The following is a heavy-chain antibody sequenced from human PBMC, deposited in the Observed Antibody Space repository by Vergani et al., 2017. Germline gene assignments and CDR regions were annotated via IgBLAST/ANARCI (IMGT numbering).Heavy chain of an antibody. V-gene: IGHV1-18*01. CDR1: GYTFTSYG. Sequence: QVQLVQSGAEVKKPGASVKVSCKASGYTFTSYGISWVRQAPGQGLEWMGWISAYNGNTNYAQKLQGRVTMTTDTSTSTAYMELRSLRSDDTAVYYCARDPHIAVAGITKYGMDVWGQGTTVTVSS. CDR3: ARDPHIAVAGITKYGMDV. J-gene: IGHJ6*02. CDR2: ISAYNGNT. D-gene: IGHD6-19*01.